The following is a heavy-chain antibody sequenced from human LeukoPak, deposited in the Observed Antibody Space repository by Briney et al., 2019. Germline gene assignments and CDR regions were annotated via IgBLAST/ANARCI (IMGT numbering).Heavy chain of an antibody. CDR1: GYRLSNYW. V-gene: IGHV5-51*01. CDR3: ARQPLVRDCGGDCEFDY. CDR2: IYPGDSNT. D-gene: IGHD2-21*02. J-gene: IGHJ4*02. Sequence: GESLKISCNGSGYRLSNYWIGWVRPMPGKGLELMVIIYPGDSNTRYSPSFQGQVTISADKSISTAYLKWTSLKASDTAIYYCARQPLVRDCGGDCEFDYWGQGTRVSVSS.